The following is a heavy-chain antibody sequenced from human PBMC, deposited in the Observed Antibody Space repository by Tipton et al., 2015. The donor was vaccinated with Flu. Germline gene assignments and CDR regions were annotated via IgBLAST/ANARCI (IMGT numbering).Heavy chain of an antibody. CDR1: GGSISSYS. D-gene: IGHD6-6*01. Sequence: TLSLTCSVSGGSISSYSWSWIRKPPGKALEWIGCVYNSGSTYYNPSLKSRVIMSVDTSKNQFSLRLTSVTAADTAVYYCARLDSNLASRPFDYWGQGTLVTLSS. CDR2: VYNSGST. J-gene: IGHJ4*02. V-gene: IGHV4-59*08. CDR3: ARLDSNLASRPFDY.